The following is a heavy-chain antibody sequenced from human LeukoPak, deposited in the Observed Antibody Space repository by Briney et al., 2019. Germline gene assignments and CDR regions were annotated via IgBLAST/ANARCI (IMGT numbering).Heavy chain of an antibody. V-gene: IGHV4-4*02. CDR1: GGSISSSNW. Sequence: SGTLSLTCAVPGGSISSSNWWSWVRQPPGKGLEWIGEIYHSGSTNYNPSLKSRVTISVDKSKNQFSLKLSSVTAADTAVYYCARDLGYCSGGSCYSAYWGQGTLVTVSS. J-gene: IGHJ4*02. CDR2: IYHSGST. D-gene: IGHD2-15*01. CDR3: ARDLGYCSGGSCYSAY.